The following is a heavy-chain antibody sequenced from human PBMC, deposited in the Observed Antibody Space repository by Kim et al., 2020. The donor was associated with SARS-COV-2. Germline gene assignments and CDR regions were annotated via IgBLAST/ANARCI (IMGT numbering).Heavy chain of an antibody. CDR1: GYTFTSYC. Sequence: ASVKVSCKASGYTFTSYCMHWVRQAPGQGLEWMGIINPSGGSTSYAQKFQGRVTMTRDTSTSTVYMELSSLRSEDTAVYYCARDQEGYYGSGSLIVWGQGTLVTVSS. D-gene: IGHD3-10*01. J-gene: IGHJ4*02. CDR3: ARDQEGYYGSGSLIV. V-gene: IGHV1-46*01. CDR2: INPSGGST.